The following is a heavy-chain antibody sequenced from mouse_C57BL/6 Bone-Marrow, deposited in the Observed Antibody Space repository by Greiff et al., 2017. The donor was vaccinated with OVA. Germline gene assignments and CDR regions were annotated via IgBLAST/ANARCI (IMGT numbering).Heavy chain of an antibody. D-gene: IGHD2-5*01. J-gene: IGHJ2*01. CDR2: ISDGGSYT. V-gene: IGHV5-4*01. CDR1: GFTFSGYA. Sequence: EVMLVESGGGLVKPGGSLKLSCAASGFTFSGYAMSWVRQTPEKRLEWVATISDGGSYTSYPDNVKGRFTFSRDNAKNNLCLQISHLKAEDTAMYYSTRDGSNRYYWGQGTTLTVSS. CDR3: TRDGSNRYY.